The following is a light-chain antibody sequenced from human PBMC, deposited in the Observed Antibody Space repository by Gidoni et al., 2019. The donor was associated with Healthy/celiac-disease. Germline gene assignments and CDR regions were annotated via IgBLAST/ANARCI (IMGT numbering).Light chain of an antibody. J-gene: IGLJ3*02. CDR2: SNN. CDR1: SSNIGSNT. Sequence: QSVLTQPPSASGTPGQRVTISCSGSSSNIGSNTVNWYQQLPGTAPKLLIYSNNQRPSGVPDRFSGSTSCTSASLAISGLQSEDESDYYCAAWDASLNGPVFGGGTKLTVL. CDR3: AAWDASLNGPV. V-gene: IGLV1-44*01.